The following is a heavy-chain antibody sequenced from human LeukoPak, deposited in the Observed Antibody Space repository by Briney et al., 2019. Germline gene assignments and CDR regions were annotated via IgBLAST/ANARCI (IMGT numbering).Heavy chain of an antibody. V-gene: IGHV1-69*13. J-gene: IGHJ4*02. Sequence: APVTVSCKASGGTFSSYAISWVRQAPGQGLEWMGGIIPIFGTANYAQKFQGRVTITADESTSTAYMELSSLRSEDTAVYYCARPIGSGVYFDYWGQGTLVTVSS. D-gene: IGHD3-10*01. CDR3: ARPIGSGVYFDY. CDR2: IIPIFGTA. CDR1: GGTFSSYA.